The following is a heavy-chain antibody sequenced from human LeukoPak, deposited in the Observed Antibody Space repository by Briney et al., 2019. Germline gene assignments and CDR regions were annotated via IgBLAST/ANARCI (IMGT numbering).Heavy chain of an antibody. CDR1: GFTFSNYA. D-gene: IGHD6-19*01. J-gene: IGHJ4*02. V-gene: IGHV3-23*01. Sequence: GGSLRLSCAASGFTFSNYAMSWVRQAPGKGLEWVSAISGYVGSTYYADSVKGRFTISRDNSKNTLYLQMNSLRAEDTAVYYCARDRGSVAVAGIDYWGQGTLATVSS. CDR2: ISGYVGST. CDR3: ARDRGSVAVAGIDY.